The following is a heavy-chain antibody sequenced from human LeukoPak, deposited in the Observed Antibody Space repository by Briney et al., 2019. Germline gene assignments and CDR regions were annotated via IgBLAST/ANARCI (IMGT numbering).Heavy chain of an antibody. J-gene: IGHJ6*02. Sequence: GGSLRLSCAASGFTFSSYAMSWVRQAPGKGLEWVSTISGSGGSTYYADSVKGWFTISRGISKNTLYLQMNSLRAEDTAVYYCAKDLGRLHVGMDVWGQGTTVTVSS. CDR2: ISGSGGST. V-gene: IGHV3-23*01. D-gene: IGHD7-27*01. CDR1: GFTFSSYA. CDR3: AKDLGRLHVGMDV.